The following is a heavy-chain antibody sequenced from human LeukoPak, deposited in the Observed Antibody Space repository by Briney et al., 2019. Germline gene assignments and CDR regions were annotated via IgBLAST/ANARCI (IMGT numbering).Heavy chain of an antibody. CDR2: ISYDGSNK. CDR1: GFTFSSYG. CDR3: APLRFLEWSNQGYYYGMDV. J-gene: IGHJ6*02. V-gene: IGHV3-30*03. Sequence: GGSLRLSCAASGFTFSSYGMHWVRQAPGKGLEWVAVISYDGSNKYYADSVKGRFTISRDNSKNTLYLQMNSLRAEDTAVYYCAPLRFLEWSNQGYYYGMDVWGQGTTVTVSS. D-gene: IGHD3-3*01.